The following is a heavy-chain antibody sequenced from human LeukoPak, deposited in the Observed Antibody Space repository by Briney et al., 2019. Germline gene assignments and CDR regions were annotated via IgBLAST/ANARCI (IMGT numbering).Heavy chain of an antibody. CDR2: INHSGST. CDR3: ARTSIVVVPAAKIPPYNWFDP. J-gene: IGHJ5*02. D-gene: IGHD2-2*01. Sequence: SETLSLTCAVYGGSFSGYYWSWIRQPPGKGLEWIGEINHSGSTNYNPSLKSRVTISVDTSKNQFSLKLSSVTAADTAVYYCARTSIVVVPAAKIPPYNWFDPWGQGTLVTVSS. V-gene: IGHV4-34*01. CDR1: GGSFSGYY.